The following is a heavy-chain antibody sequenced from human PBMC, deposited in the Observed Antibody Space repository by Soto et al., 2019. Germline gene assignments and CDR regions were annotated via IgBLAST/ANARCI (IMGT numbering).Heavy chain of an antibody. Sequence: SVKVSCKASEDTFRNYAISWVRQAPGQGLEWMGGIIPIFGTANYAQKFQGRVTITADTSANTVYLELSSLRSEDTAVYYCASTKYDSSAYYYRYLGLRGPGTLVT. V-gene: IGHV1-69*06. CDR3: ASTKYDSSAYYYRYLGL. CDR1: EDTFRNYA. D-gene: IGHD3-22*01. J-gene: IGHJ2*01. CDR2: IIPIFGTA.